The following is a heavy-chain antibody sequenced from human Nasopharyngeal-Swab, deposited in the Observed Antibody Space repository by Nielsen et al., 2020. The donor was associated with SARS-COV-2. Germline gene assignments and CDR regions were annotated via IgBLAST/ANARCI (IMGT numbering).Heavy chain of an antibody. J-gene: IGHJ6*02. Sequence: GESLKISCAASGFTFSSYSMNWVRQAPGKGLEWVSSISSSSSYIYYADSVKGRFTISRDNAKNSLYLQMNSLRAKDTAVYYCARDKTYSSSWLFSRRAISYGMDVWGQGTTVTVSS. CDR2: ISSSSSYI. CDR1: GFTFSSYS. D-gene: IGHD6-13*01. CDR3: ARDKTYSSSWLFSRRAISYGMDV. V-gene: IGHV3-21*01.